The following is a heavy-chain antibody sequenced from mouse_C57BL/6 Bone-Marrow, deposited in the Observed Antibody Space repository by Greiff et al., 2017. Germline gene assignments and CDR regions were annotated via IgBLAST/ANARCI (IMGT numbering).Heavy chain of an antibody. Sequence: EVKLMESGEGLVKPGGSLKLSCAASGFTFSSYAMSWVRQTPEKRLEWVAYISSGGDYIYYADTVKCRFTISRDNARNTLYLQMSSLKSEDTAMYYCTYYYGSSYWYFDVWGTGTTVTVSS. CDR1: GFTFSSYA. CDR2: ISSGGDYI. CDR3: TYYYGSSYWYFDV. V-gene: IGHV5-9-1*02. D-gene: IGHD1-1*01. J-gene: IGHJ1*03.